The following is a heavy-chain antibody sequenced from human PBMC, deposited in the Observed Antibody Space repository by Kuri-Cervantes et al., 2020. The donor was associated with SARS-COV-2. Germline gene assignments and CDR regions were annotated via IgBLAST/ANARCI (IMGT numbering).Heavy chain of an antibody. CDR2: IKQDGSEK. V-gene: IGHV3-7*03. J-gene: IGHJ4*02. CDR3: ARVASSIAARLYYFDY. D-gene: IGHD6-6*01. CDR1: GFTFSSYW. Sequence: GESLKISCAASGFTFSSYWMSWVRQAPGKGLEWVANIKQDGSEKYYVDSVKGRFTISRDNAKNSLYLQMNSLRAEDTAVYYCARVASSIAARLYYFDYWGQGTLVTVYS.